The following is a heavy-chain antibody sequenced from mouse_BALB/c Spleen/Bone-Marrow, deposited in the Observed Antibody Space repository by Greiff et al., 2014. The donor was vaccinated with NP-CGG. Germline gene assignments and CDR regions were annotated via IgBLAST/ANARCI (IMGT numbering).Heavy chain of an antibody. V-gene: IGHV1-37*01. D-gene: IGHD2-3*01. CDR2: INPYNGDT. J-gene: IGHJ3*01. Sequence: EVQLQQSGPELVKPGASVKISCKASGYSFTGYFMNWVKQSRGKSLEWIGRINPYNGDTFYNQKFKGKATLTVDKSSSTAHMELLSLTSEDSAVYYCGGQDGYYGGFAYWGQGTLVTVSA. CDR1: GYSFTGYF. CDR3: GGQDGYYGGFAY.